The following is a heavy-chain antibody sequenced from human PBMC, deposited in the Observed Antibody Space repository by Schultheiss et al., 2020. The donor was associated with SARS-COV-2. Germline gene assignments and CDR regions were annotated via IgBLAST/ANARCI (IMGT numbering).Heavy chain of an antibody. V-gene: IGHV1-46*01. CDR1: GYTFTSYG. CDR3: ARYHPVGGTYYYYGMDV. Sequence: ASVKVSCKASGYTFTSYGISWVRQAPGQGLEWMGIINPSGGSTSYAQKFQGRVTMTRDTSTSTVYMELSSLRSEDTAVYYCARYHPVGGTYYYYGMDVWGQGTTVTVSS. J-gene: IGHJ6*02. CDR2: INPSGGST. D-gene: IGHD6-19*01.